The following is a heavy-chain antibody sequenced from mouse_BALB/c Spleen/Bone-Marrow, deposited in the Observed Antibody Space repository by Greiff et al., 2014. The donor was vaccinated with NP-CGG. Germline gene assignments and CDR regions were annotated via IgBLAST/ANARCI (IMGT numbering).Heavy chain of an antibody. D-gene: IGHD2-14*01. J-gene: IGHJ2*01. CDR1: GYTFTSSW. CDR2: IHPNSGNT. Sequence: VKLKQSGSVLVRPGASVKLSCKASGYTFTSSWMHWAKQRPGQGLEWIGEIHPNSGNTNYNEKFKGKATLTVDTSSSTAYVDLSSLTSEDSAVYYCARGDPYYRYSDYWGQGTTLTVSS. V-gene: IGHV1S130*01. CDR3: ARGDPYYRYSDY.